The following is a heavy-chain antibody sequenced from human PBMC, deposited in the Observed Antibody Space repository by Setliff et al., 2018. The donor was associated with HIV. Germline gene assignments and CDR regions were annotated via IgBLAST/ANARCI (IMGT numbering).Heavy chain of an antibody. CDR2: ISPYNGIT. D-gene: IGHD6-19*01. Sequence: ASVKFSCKPSGYTFTSYSIAWVRQAPGQGLEWMGWISPYNGITDYAQKFQDRVTMTTDRYTTTVYMELRSLTSDDTAVYYCARGRRSGWVDDAFDIWGQGTMVTVSS. CDR3: ARGRRSGWVDDAFDI. J-gene: IGHJ3*02. V-gene: IGHV1-18*01. CDR1: GYTFTSYS.